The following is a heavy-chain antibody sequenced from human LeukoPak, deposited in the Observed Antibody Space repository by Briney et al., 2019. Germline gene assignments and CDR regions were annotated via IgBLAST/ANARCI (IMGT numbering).Heavy chain of an antibody. CDR1: GFTFSSYA. CDR2: ISYDGSDK. CDR3: ARDPPGVPAALYYYYGMDV. D-gene: IGHD2-2*01. J-gene: IGHJ6*02. Sequence: GGSLRLSCAASGFTFSSYAMHWVRQAPGKGLEWVAAISYDGSDKYYADSVKGRFTISRDNAKSSLYLQMNSLRAEDTAVYYCARDPPGVPAALYYYYGMDVWGQGTTVTVSS. V-gene: IGHV3-30*04.